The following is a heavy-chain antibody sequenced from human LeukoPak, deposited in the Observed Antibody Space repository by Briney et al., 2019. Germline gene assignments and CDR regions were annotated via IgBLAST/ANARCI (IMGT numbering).Heavy chain of an antibody. CDR3: ARSCSTTCYHNWFDP. D-gene: IGHD2-2*01. V-gene: IGHV1-69*01. CDR2: IIPMFGTA. CDR1: GGTSSSYA. Sequence: SVKFSCKASGGTSSSYAISWVRQAPGQGLEWMGGIIPMFGTANYAQEFQGRVTITADESTRTAYMELSSLRSEDTVVYYCARSCSTTCYHNWFDPWGQGTRVTVSS. J-gene: IGHJ5*02.